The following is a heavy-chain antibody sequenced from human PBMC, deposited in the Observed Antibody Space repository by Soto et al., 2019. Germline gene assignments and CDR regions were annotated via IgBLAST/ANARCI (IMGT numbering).Heavy chain of an antibody. CDR3: ATVNPPHX. J-gene: IGHJ4*02. Sequence: GVRRLSFAASGFTVITNYMSWVRQAPGEGLEWVSVLASGGGAYYAESVRGRFSISRDNSKNTGNLQMKSLRAEDTAVYYCATVNPPHXWGQGTLVTVSX. CDR1: GFTVITNY. CDR2: LASGGGA. V-gene: IGHV3-53*01.